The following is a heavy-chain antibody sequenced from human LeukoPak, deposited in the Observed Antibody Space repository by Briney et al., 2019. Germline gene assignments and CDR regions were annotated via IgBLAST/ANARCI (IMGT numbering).Heavy chain of an antibody. D-gene: IGHD5-24*01. CDR1: GFTFSSYW. CDR2: IKQDGSEK. Sequence: PGGSLRLSCAASGFTFSSYWMSWVRQAPGKGLEWVANIKQDGSEKYYVDSVKGRFTISRDNAKNSLYLQMNSLRAEDTAVYYCARDFFPRDGYNFDYWGEGTLVTVSS. CDR3: ARDFFPRDGYNFDY. J-gene: IGHJ4*01. V-gene: IGHV3-7*01.